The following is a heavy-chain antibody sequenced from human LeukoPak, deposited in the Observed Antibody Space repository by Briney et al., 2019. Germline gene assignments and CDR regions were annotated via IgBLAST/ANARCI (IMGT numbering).Heavy chain of an antibody. D-gene: IGHD3-3*01. V-gene: IGHV3-7*01. Sequence: KSGGSLRLSCAASGFTFSNYWMTWVRQAPGKGLEWVADIKQDGSEKLYVNSVRGRFTISRGNAKMSLFLQMNSLRAEDTAVYYCARDNGVVHGVYYMDVWGKGTTVTVS. CDR1: GFTFSNYW. J-gene: IGHJ6*03. CDR3: ARDNGVVHGVYYMDV. CDR2: IKQDGSEK.